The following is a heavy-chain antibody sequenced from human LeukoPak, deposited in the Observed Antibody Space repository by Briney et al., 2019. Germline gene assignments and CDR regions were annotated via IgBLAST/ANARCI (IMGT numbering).Heavy chain of an antibody. CDR1: GFTFSRYG. D-gene: IGHD1-1*01. V-gene: IGHV3-NL1*01. CDR2: IDDGSYT. Sequence: PGESLRLSCAASGFTFSRYGMNWVRQAPGKGLEWISSIDDGSYTYYADSVKGRFTISRDNSKNTLYLQMNSLRAEDTAVYYCAKNGRGSYYYYYYYMDVWGKGTTVTVSS. J-gene: IGHJ6*03. CDR3: AKNGRGSYYYYYYYMDV.